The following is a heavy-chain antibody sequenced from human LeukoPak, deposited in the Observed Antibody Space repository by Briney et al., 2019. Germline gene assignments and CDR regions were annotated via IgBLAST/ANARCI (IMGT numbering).Heavy chain of an antibody. D-gene: IGHD4-17*01. CDR1: GFIFSNYA. Sequence: GGSLRLSCTASGFIFSNYAMHWVRQAPGKGLEWVAVFSYDGISKYYADSVKGRFTVSREKSKNTLYLQMISLRAEDTAVYYCAKDKTTRYYFDYWGQGTLVTVSS. J-gene: IGHJ4*02. V-gene: IGHV3-30-3*01. CDR3: AKDKTTRYYFDY. CDR2: FSYDGISK.